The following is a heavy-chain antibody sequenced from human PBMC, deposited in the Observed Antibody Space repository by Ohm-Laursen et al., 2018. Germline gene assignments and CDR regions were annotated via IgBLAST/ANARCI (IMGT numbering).Heavy chain of an antibody. CDR3: ARLNWNYYYGMDV. CDR1: GGSISSYY. J-gene: IGHJ6*02. Sequence: TLSLTCIVSGGSISSYYWSWIRQPPGKGLEWIGYIYYSGSTNYNPSLKSRVTISVDTSKNQFSLKLSSVTAADTAVYYCARLNWNYYYGMDVWGQGTTVTVSS. V-gene: IGHV4-59*01. D-gene: IGHD1-20*01. CDR2: IYYSGST.